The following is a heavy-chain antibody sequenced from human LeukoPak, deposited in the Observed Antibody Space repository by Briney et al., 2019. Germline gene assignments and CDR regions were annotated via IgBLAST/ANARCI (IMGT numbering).Heavy chain of an antibody. J-gene: IGHJ4*02. Sequence: ASVKVSCKASGYTFTGYYMHWVRQAPGQGLEWMGWINPNSGGTNYAQKLQDRVTMTTDTSTSTAYMELRSLRSDDTAVYYCARDYYGSGRNFDYWGQGTLVTVSS. D-gene: IGHD3-10*01. V-gene: IGHV1-2*02. CDR3: ARDYYGSGRNFDY. CDR1: GYTFTGYY. CDR2: INPNSGGT.